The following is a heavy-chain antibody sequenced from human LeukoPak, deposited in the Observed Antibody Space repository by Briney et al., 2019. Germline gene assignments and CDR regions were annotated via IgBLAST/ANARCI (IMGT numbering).Heavy chain of an antibody. CDR1: GFSLSTSGVG. Sequence: SGPTLVKPTQTLTLTCTFSGFSLSTSGVGVGWIRQPPGKALEWLALIYWDDDKRYSPSLKSRLTITKDTSKNQLVLTMTNMDPVDTATYHCAHRRGNSGWSEGYFDYWGHGILVTVSS. CDR2: IYWDDDK. V-gene: IGHV2-5*02. J-gene: IGHJ4*01. D-gene: IGHD6-19*01. CDR3: AHRRGNSGWSEGYFDY.